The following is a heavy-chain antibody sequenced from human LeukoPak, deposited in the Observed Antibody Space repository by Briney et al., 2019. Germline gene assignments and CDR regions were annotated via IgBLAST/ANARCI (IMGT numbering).Heavy chain of an antibody. CDR3: AKDWTTVVTPKGYYFDS. J-gene: IGHJ4*02. Sequence: GGSLRLSCAASGFTFNNYAMSWVRQAPGKGLEWVSGISTTGGSTYYADSVKGRFAISRDNSNNTLYLQMNSLRGEDTAVYYCAKDWTTVVTPKGYYFDSWGQGTPVTVSS. V-gene: IGHV3-23*01. CDR1: GFTFNNYA. CDR2: ISTTGGST. D-gene: IGHD4-23*01.